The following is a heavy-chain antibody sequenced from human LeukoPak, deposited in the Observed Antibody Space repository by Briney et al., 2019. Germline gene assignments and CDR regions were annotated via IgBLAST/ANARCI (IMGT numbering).Heavy chain of an antibody. CDR1: GYTFIDYY. J-gene: IGHJ4*02. D-gene: IGHD6-19*01. Sequence: ASVKVSCKAPGYTFIDYYVHWVRQAPGQGLEWMGWINPNAGGTNYAQKFQGRVTMAWDTSITTTYMELSRLTSDDTAVYYCARAHTTGWYWGQGTQVTVSS. V-gene: IGHV1-2*02. CDR2: INPNAGGT. CDR3: ARAHTTGWY.